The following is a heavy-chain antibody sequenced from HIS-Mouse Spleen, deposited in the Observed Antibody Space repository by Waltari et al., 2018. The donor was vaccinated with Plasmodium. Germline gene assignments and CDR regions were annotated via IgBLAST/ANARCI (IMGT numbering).Heavy chain of an antibody. V-gene: IGHV3-33*06. D-gene: IGHD4-4*01. CDR3: AKDHSNYPDYFDY. Sequence: QVQLVESGGGVVQPGRSLRLSCAASGFTFSSYGMHWVRQAPGKGLEGGAVIWYDVSNKYYADSVKGRFTISRDNSKNTLYLQMNSLRAEDTAVYYCAKDHSNYPDYFDYWGQGTLVTVSS. J-gene: IGHJ4*02. CDR2: IWYDVSNK. CDR1: GFTFSSYG.